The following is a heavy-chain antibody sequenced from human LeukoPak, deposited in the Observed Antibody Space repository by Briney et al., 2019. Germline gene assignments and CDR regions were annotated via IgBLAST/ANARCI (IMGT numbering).Heavy chain of an antibody. CDR2: IYYSGST. CDR1: GGSISSSSYY. D-gene: IGHD3-22*01. V-gene: IGHV4-61*05. Sequence: SETLSLTCTVSGGSISSSSYYWGWIRQPPGKGLEWIGYIYYSGSTNYNPSLKSRVTISVDTSKNQFSLKLSSVTAADTAVYYCARASYYYDSSGYYPSLDYWGQGTLVAVSS. J-gene: IGHJ4*02. CDR3: ARASYYYDSSGYYPSLDY.